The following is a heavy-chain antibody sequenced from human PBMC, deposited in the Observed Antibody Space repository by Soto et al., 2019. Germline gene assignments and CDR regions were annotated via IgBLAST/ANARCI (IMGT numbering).Heavy chain of an antibody. CDR3: ARGGFGDTGVDLEAYHALDV. CDR2: IHYSGVT. D-gene: IGHD3-3*01. CDR1: GASIISNNW. J-gene: IGHJ6*02. V-gene: IGHV4-4*02. Sequence: QVQLQESGPGLVKPSGTLSLTCAVSGASIISNNWWSWVRQSPGRGLEWIGEIHYSGVTNDNPSLKSRLFISLDKSKNQFALTLRSATAADTAVYYCARGGFGDTGVDLEAYHALDVWGPWTAVTGSS.